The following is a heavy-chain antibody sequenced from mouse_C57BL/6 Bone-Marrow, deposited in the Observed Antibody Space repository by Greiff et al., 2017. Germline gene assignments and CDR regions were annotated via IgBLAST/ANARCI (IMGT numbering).Heavy chain of an antibody. D-gene: IGHD1-1*01. CDR1: GYTFTSYW. CDR3: AIPLLLLRYRAWFAY. Sequence: QVQLQQSGAELAKPGASVKLSCKASGYTFTSYWMHWLKQRPGQGLEWIGYINPSSGYTKYNQKFKDKATLTADKSSSTAYMQLISLTYEDSAVYYCAIPLLLLRYRAWFAYWGQGTLVTVSA. CDR2: INPSSGYT. J-gene: IGHJ3*01. V-gene: IGHV1-7*01.